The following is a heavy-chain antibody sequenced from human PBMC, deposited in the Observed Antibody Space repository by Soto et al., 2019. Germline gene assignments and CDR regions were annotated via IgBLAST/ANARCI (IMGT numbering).Heavy chain of an antibody. D-gene: IGHD3-16*02. CDR1: GYTFSSYV. V-gene: IGHV1-18*04. Sequence: QVQLVQSGVEVQKPGASVKVSCKASGYTFSSYVINWLRQAPGQGLEWMGSISPYNGNTNYGQNLQGRVTMTTDTYTSIVDMELRRLRSADTAGYYFARVGAVWGGFRYFDYWGQGNLVTVSP. CDR2: ISPYNGNT. J-gene: IGHJ4*02. CDR3: ARVGAVWGGFRYFDY.